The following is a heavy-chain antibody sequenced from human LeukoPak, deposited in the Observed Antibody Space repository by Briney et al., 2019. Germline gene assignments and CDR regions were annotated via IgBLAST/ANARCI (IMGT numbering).Heavy chain of an antibody. CDR3: SLGYCSSTRRYVFDY. J-gene: IGHJ4*02. D-gene: IGHD2-2*01. CDR2: ISAYNGNT. V-gene: IGHV1-18*01. Sequence: ASVKVSCKASGYTFTSYGISWVRQAPGQGLEWMGWISAYNGNTNYAQKLQGRVTMTTDTSTSTAYMELRSLRSDDTAVYYCSLGYCSSTRRYVFDYWGQGTLVTVSS. CDR1: GYTFTSYG.